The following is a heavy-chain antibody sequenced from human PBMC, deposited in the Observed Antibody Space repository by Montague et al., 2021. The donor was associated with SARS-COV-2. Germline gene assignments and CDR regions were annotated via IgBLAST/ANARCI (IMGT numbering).Heavy chain of an antibody. J-gene: IGHJ6*02. Sequence: SETLSLTCNVSGGSISSSTYYWGWIRRPPGKGLEWIGNLYNGGTTYYSPSLKSRVTISVDTSKNHFSLNMASVTAADTAVYYCAGTSKLRESSSGNYYYHAMDVWGQGTTVTVSS. V-gene: IGHV4-39*02. CDR3: AGTSKLRESSSGNYYYHAMDV. D-gene: IGHD3-16*01. CDR2: LYNGGTT. CDR1: GGSISSSTYY.